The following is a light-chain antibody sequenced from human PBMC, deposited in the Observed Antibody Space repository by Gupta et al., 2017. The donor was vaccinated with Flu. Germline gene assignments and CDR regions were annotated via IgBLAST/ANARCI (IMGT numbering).Light chain of an antibody. Sequence: LTCTLSSGHSSYIIAWHQQQPGKDHRYSMKLVVRGSYNKGSGIPHRFSCSSAGDNRSLTIYSLQSEDEADYDCEMWDSNTQDMVFGGGTKLTVL. CDR1: SGHSSYI. J-gene: IGLJ3*02. CDR2: LVVRGSY. V-gene: IGLV4-60*03. CDR3: EMWDSNTQDMV.